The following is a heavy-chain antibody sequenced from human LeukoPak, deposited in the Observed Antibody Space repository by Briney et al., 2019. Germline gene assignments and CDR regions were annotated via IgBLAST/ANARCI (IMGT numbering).Heavy chain of an antibody. CDR2: LRGDGET. J-gene: IGHJ4*02. D-gene: IGHD3-22*01. CDR3: AKRGVVIRVILVGLHKEAYYFDS. V-gene: IGHV3-23*01. CDR1: GFTFSNYA. Sequence: QPGGSLRLSCAASGFTFSNYAMSWVRQAPAGGLEWVSSLRGDGETFYADSVKGRFTLSRNDSRNTGYLQLNNLRAEDTAVYFCAKRGVVIRVILVGLHKEAYYFDSWGQGALVTVSS.